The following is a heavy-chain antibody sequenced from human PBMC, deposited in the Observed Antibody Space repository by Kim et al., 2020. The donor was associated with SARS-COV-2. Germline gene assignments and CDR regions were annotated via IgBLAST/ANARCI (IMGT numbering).Heavy chain of an antibody. CDR2: T. D-gene: IGHD3-16*01. Sequence: TDYAVSVKSRITINPDTPKNQFSLQLNSVTPEDTAVYYCAGGTGHSGLDPWGQGTLVTVSS. V-gene: IGHV6-1*01. CDR3: AGGTGHSGLDP. J-gene: IGHJ5*02.